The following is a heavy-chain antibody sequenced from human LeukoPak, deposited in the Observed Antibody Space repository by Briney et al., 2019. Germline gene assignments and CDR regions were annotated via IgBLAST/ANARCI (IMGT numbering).Heavy chain of an antibody. D-gene: IGHD6-6*01. J-gene: IGHJ4*02. CDR1: GFTFSTYG. CDR3: ARGIMYSSSPLDY. V-gene: IGHV3-7*01. CDR2: IKQDGSEK. Sequence: GGSLRLSCAASGFTFSTYGMNWVRQAPGKGLEWVANIKQDGSEKYYVDSVKGRFTISRDNAKNSLYLQMNSLRAEDTAVYYCARGIMYSSSPLDYWGQGTLVTVSS.